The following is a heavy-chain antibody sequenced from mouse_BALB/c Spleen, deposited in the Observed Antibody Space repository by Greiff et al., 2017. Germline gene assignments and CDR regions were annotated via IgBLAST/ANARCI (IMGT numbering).Heavy chain of an antibody. Sequence: DLVKPWPSVKLSCKASGYTFTSYWFNWIKQRPGQGLEWLGRISPGSGSTYYNEMFKGKATLTVDTSSSTAYIQLSSLSSEDSAVYFCARDYAMDYWGQGTSVTVSA. CDR1: GYTFTSYW. CDR3: ARDYAMDY. CDR2: ISPGSGST. V-gene: IGHV1S41*01. J-gene: IGHJ4*01.